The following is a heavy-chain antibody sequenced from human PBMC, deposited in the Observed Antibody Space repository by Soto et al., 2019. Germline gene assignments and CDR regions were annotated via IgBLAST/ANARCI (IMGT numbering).Heavy chain of an antibody. CDR2: INHSGST. Sequence: SETLSLTCAVYGGSFSGYYWSWIRQPPGKGLEWIGEINHSGSTNYNPSLKSRVTISVDTSKNQFSLKLSSVTAADTAVYYCARVVAIEPRNLDYWGQGTLVTVSS. CDR1: GGSFSGYY. V-gene: IGHV4-34*01. J-gene: IGHJ4*02. CDR3: ARVVAIEPRNLDY. D-gene: IGHD2-15*01.